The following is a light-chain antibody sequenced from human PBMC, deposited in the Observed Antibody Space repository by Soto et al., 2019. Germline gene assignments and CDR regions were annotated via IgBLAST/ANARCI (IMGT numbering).Light chain of an antibody. J-gene: IGKJ5*01. V-gene: IGKV3-20*01. CDR1: QSVSSY. CDR3: QQYGSSQIT. CDR2: GAS. Sequence: FLLTQSPGTLSLSPGERATLSCRASQSVSSYLAWYQQKPGQAPRLLIYGASSRATGIPDRFSGSGSGTDFTLTISRLEPEDFAVYYCQQYGSSQITFGQGTRLETK.